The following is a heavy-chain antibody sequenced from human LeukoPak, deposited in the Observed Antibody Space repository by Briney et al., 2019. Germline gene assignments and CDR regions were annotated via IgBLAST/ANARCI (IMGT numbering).Heavy chain of an antibody. Sequence: SETLSLTCTVSGGSISSGGYYWSWIRQHPGKGLEWIGYIYYSGSTYYNPSLKSRVTISVDTSKNQFSLKLSSVTAADTAVYYCARGYDSSGYYPEYFDYWGQGTLVTVSS. J-gene: IGHJ4*02. CDR1: GGSISSGGYY. CDR3: ARGYDSSGYYPEYFDY. D-gene: IGHD3-22*01. V-gene: IGHV4-31*03. CDR2: IYYSGST.